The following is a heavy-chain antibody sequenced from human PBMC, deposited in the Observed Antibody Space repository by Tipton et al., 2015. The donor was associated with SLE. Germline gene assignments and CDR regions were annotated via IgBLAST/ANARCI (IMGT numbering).Heavy chain of an antibody. CDR2: IHSGGTI. V-gene: IGHV3-23*01. CDR1: GLTFSSSG. Sequence: AVSGLTFSSSGMSWVRQAPGKGLEWVSSIHSGGTIYYADSVKGRFTISRDNSKSTLYLQMNSLRAEDTAVYYCARDGVGYSYGYPHFDYWGQGTLVTVSS. J-gene: IGHJ4*02. D-gene: IGHD5-18*01. CDR3: ARDGVGYSYGYPHFDY.